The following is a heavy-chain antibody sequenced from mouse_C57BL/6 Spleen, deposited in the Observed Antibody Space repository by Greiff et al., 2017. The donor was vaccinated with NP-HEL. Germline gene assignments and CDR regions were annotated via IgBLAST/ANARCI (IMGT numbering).Heavy chain of an antibody. Sequence: QVQLQQSGAELVRPGASVTLSCKASGYTFTDYEMHWVKQTPVHGLEWIGAIDPETGGTAYNQKFKGKAILTADKSSSTAYMELRSLTSEDSAVYYCHSYYYGSSWAMDYWGQGTSVTVSS. CDR1: GYTFTDYE. CDR2: IDPETGGT. J-gene: IGHJ4*01. V-gene: IGHV1-15*01. CDR3: HSYYYGSSWAMDY. D-gene: IGHD1-1*01.